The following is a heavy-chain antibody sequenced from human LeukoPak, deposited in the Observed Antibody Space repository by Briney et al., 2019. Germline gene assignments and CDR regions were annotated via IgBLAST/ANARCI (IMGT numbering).Heavy chain of an antibody. Sequence: SETLSLTCAVYGGSFSGYYWSWIRQSPGKGLEWIGEINHSGSTNYNPSLKSRVTISVDTSKNQFSLKLSSVTAADTAVYYCARLMVRGVATIDYWGQGTLVTVSS. V-gene: IGHV4-34*01. CDR2: INHSGST. D-gene: IGHD3-10*01. CDR1: GGSFSGYY. J-gene: IGHJ4*02. CDR3: ARLMVRGVATIDY.